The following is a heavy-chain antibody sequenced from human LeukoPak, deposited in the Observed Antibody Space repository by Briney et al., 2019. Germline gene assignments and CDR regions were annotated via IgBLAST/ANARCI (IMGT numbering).Heavy chain of an antibody. D-gene: IGHD1-1*01. Sequence: SETLSLTCTVSGVSFSSHFWTWIRQAPGKGLEWIGNIFFSGSTHYNPTLKSRVTMSIDTSKSQFSLKLNSLTAADTAVYCCASDRTGLYYFDQWGQGTLVTVSS. CDR2: IFFSGST. J-gene: IGHJ4*02. CDR3: ASDRTGLYYFDQ. CDR1: GVSFSSHF. V-gene: IGHV4-59*11.